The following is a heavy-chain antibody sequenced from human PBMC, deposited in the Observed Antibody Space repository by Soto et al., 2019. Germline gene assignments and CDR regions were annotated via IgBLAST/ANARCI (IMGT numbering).Heavy chain of an antibody. V-gene: IGHV3-13*01. J-gene: IGHJ6*02. Sequence: HLGRSLRLSCAASGFTFSNYDMHWVRQATGKGLEWVSAIGTAGDTYYPGSVKGRFTISRENAKNSLYLQMNSLRAGDTAVYYCARDRSGYVGGMDVWGQGTTVTVSS. CDR1: GFTFSNYD. D-gene: IGHD5-12*01. CDR2: IGTAGDT. CDR3: ARDRSGYVGGMDV.